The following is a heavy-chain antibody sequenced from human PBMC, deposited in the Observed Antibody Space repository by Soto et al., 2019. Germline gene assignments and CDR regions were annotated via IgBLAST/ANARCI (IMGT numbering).Heavy chain of an antibody. D-gene: IGHD5-18*01. CDR2: IYYSGST. CDR3: ARSGYSYGHWGFDY. J-gene: IGHJ4*02. Sequence: QVQLQESGPGLVKPSETLSLTCTVSGGSISSYYWSWIRQPPGKGLEWIGYIYYSGSTNYNPSLMSRVTXXVXTXXNQFSLKPSSVTAADTAVYYCARSGYSYGHWGFDYWGQGTLVTVSS. V-gene: IGHV4-59*01. CDR1: GGSISSYY.